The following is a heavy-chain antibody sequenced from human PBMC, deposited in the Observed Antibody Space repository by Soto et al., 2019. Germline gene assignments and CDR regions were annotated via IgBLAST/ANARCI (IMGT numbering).Heavy chain of an antibody. CDR3: ARERGYYYDSSGYADAFDI. CDR1: GGTFSSYA. J-gene: IGHJ3*02. V-gene: IGHV1-69*12. D-gene: IGHD3-22*01. Sequence: QVQLVQSGAEVKKPGSSVKVSCKASGGTFSSYAISWVRQAPGQGLEWMGGIIPIFGTANYAQKFQGRVTITADEXXSXGXXELSSVRSEDTAVYYCARERGYYYDSSGYADAFDIWGQGTMVTVSS. CDR2: IIPIFGTA.